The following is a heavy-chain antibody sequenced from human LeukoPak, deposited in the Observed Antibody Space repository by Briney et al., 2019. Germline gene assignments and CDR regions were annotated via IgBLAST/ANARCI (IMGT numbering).Heavy chain of an antibody. J-gene: IGHJ3*01. D-gene: IGHD5-24*01. V-gene: IGHV3-48*02. Sequence: GESLKISCAASGLSISHYGLHWVRQAPGKGLEWLSYIRSDSSTKYYADSVEGRFTVSRDNAQNSLYLQMKRVRDEDSGAYICARDYRRWHGDFDVWGQGTMVTVSS. CDR1: GLSISHYG. CDR2: IRSDSSTK. CDR3: ARDYRRWHGDFDV.